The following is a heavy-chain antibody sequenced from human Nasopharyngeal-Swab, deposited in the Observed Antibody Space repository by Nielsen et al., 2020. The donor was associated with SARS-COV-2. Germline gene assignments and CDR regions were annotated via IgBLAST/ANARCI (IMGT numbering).Heavy chain of an antibody. CDR1: GFTFTSYA. V-gene: IGHV3-23*01. J-gene: IGHJ4*02. Sequence: GGSLRLSCAASGFTFTSYAMSWVRQAPGKGLEWVSSIRGNGVSTYYADSVKGRFTISRDNSKNTVFLQMNSLRAEDTALFFCAKDGGGWLTSGWYYFDFWGQGSQVTVSS. CDR3: AKDGGGWLTSGWYYFDF. CDR2: IRGNGVST. D-gene: IGHD6-19*01.